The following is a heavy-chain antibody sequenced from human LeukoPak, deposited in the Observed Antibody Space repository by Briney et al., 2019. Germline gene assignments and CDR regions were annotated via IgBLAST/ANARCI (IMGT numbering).Heavy chain of an antibody. V-gene: IGHV3-23*01. Sequence: GRCLRPSWAAAGSTFISSATGWVSQVPGKGLGWVSGIRVSGGSTSYADSVRRRFTISTHNSKTRLYVQMNSRRDEGTAVYYCAKDQRWESPHYPDSWGQGTLVTVSS. CDR3: AKDQRWESPHYPDS. CDR1: GSTFISSA. J-gene: IGHJ4*02. CDR2: IRVSGGST. D-gene: IGHD1-26*01.